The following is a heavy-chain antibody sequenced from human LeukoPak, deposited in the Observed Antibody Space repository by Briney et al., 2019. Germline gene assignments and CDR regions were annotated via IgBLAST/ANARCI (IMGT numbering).Heavy chain of an antibody. J-gene: IGHJ4*02. CDR2: IWYDGSNK. CDR1: GFTFSSYG. Sequence: PGGSLRLSCAASGFTFSSYGMHWVRQAPGKGLEWVAVIWYDGSNKYYADSVKGRFTISRDNAKNSLYLQMNSLRAEDTALYYCAKDAYYDFWSGYLDYWGQGTLVTVSS. V-gene: IGHV3-33*03. CDR3: AKDAYYDFWSGYLDY. D-gene: IGHD3-3*01.